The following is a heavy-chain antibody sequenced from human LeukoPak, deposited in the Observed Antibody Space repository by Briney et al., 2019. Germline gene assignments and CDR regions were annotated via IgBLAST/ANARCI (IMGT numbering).Heavy chain of an antibody. V-gene: IGHV3-33*01. CDR3: ARGPVGATTKNHFDY. CDR1: GFTSSSYG. CDR2: IWYDGSNK. Sequence: GGSLRLSCAASGFTSSSYGMHWVRQAPGKGLEWVAVIWYDGSNKYYADSVKGRFTISRDNSKNTLYLQMNSLRAEDTAVYYCARGPVGATTKNHFDYWGQGTLVTVSS. D-gene: IGHD1-26*01. J-gene: IGHJ4*02.